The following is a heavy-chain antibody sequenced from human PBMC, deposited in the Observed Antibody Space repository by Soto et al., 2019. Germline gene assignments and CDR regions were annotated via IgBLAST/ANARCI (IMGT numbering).Heavy chain of an antibody. Sequence: QVQLVQSGAEVKKPGASVKVSCKASGYTFTSSGISWVRQSPGQGLEWMGWISAYNGKTNYAQKLQGRVTMTTDTSTSTAYMELRSLRSDDTAVYYCARDSLMIDVIDAFDIWGQGTMVTVSS. V-gene: IGHV1-18*01. CDR3: ARDSLMIDVIDAFDI. CDR2: ISAYNGKT. D-gene: IGHD3-22*01. CDR1: GYTFTSSG. J-gene: IGHJ3*02.